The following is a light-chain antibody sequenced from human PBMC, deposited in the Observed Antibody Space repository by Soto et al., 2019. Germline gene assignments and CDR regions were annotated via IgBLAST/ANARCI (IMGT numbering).Light chain of an antibody. CDR3: QQYENLPV. V-gene: IGKV1-33*01. CDR2: VAS. Sequence: DIRMTQSPSSLSASVGDRVTLTCQASQDIRTYVNWYQQKPGKAPKLLIYVASTLETGVTSRFSGSGSGTDFTFTISSLQPEDIAKYYCQQYENLPVFGQGTRLEIK. J-gene: IGKJ5*01. CDR1: QDIRTY.